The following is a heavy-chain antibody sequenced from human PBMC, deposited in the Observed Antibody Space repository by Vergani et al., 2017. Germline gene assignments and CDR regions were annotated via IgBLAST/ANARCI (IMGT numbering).Heavy chain of an antibody. D-gene: IGHD5-12*01. CDR1: GFTFSSSS. J-gene: IGHJ4*02. Sequence: EVQLVESGGGLVQPGGSLRLSCAASGFTFSSSSMNWVRQAPGKGLEWVSTITYNGGRTYYADSVTGRFTISRDNSKNTLFLQLKTLRAEDTGVYYCAKDYNIMGALHYWGQGTLVAVSS. CDR2: ITYNGGRT. V-gene: IGHV3-23*04. CDR3: AKDYNIMGALHY.